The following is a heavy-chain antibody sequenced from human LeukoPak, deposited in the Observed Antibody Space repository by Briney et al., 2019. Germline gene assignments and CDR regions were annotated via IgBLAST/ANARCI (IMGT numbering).Heavy chain of an antibody. V-gene: IGHV3-30*02. CDR3: AKGVYSGYYYYYYMDV. CDR1: GFTFSSYG. J-gene: IGHJ6*03. D-gene: IGHD1-26*01. CDR2: IWYGGSNK. Sequence: GGSLRLSCAASGFTFSSYGMHWVRQAPGKGLEWVAVIWYGGSNKYYADSVKGRFTISRDNSKNTLYLQMNSLRAEDTAVYYCAKGVYSGYYYYYYMDVWGKGTTVTVSS.